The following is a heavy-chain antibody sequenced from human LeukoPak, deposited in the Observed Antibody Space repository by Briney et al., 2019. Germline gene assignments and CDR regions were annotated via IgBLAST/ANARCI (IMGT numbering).Heavy chain of an antibody. J-gene: IGHJ6*03. CDR2: INPNSGNT. CDR1: GYTFTGYY. CDR3: ARVGRLLWFGELIYYYYYYMDV. V-gene: IGHV1-18*04. D-gene: IGHD3-10*01. Sequence: ASVKVSCKASGYTFTGYYMHWVRQAPGQGLEWMGWINPNSGNTNYAQKLQGRVTMTTDTSTSTAYMELRSLRSDDTAVYYCARVGRLLWFGELIYYYYYYMDVWGKGTTVTISS.